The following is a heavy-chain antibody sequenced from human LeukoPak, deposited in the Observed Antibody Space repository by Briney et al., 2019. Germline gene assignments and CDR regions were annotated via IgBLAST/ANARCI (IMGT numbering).Heavy chain of an antibody. D-gene: IGHD3-10*01. V-gene: IGHV4-61*08. Sequence: SQTLSLTCTVSGGSISSGDYYWSWIRQPPGKGLEWIGYIYYSGSTNYNPSLKSRVTISVDTSKNQFSLKLSSVTAADTAVYYCARGAFSGAFDIWGQGTMVTVSS. J-gene: IGHJ3*02. CDR3: ARGAFSGAFDI. CDR2: IYYSGST. CDR1: GGSISSGDYY.